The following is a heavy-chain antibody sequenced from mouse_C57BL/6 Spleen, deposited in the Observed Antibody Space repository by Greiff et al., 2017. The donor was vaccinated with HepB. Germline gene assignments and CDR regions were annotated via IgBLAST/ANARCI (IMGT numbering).Heavy chain of an antibody. V-gene: IGHV1-64*01. J-gene: IGHJ3*01. CDR1: GYTFTSYW. CDR2: IHPNSGST. CDR3: ATNDGYYGGFFAY. Sequence: QVQLQQPGAELVKPGASVKLSCKASGYTFTSYWMHWVKQRPGRGLEWIGMIHPNSGSTNYNEKFKSKATLTVDKSSSTAYMQLSSLTSEDSAVYYCATNDGYYGGFFAYWGQGTLVTVSA. D-gene: IGHD2-3*01.